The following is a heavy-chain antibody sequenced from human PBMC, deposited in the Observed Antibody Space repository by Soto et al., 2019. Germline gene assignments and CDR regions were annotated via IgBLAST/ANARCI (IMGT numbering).Heavy chain of an antibody. D-gene: IGHD2-21*02. CDR2: IDSDGSII. CDR3: ATLGLQQAF. Sequence: EGQLVESGGGLVQPGGSLRLSCAASGFTFNTWIHWVRQAPGEGLVWVSSIDSDGSIISYADSVKGRFTISRDNAKNTVYLQMNSLRVEDTAVYYCATLGLQQAFWGQGTLVTVSS. V-gene: IGHV3-74*01. CDR1: GFTFNTW. J-gene: IGHJ4*02.